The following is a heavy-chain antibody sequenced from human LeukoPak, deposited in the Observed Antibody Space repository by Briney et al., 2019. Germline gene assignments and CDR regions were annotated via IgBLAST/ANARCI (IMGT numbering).Heavy chain of an antibody. V-gene: IGHV1-2*02. D-gene: IGHD2-15*01. CDR3: ARETSRYCSGGSCYASAFDI. CDR2: INPNSGGT. Sequence: ASVKVSCKASGYTFTGYYMHWVRQAPGQGLEWMGWINPNSGGTNYAQKFQGRVTMTRDTYISTAYMELSRLRSDDTAVYYCARETSRYCSGGSCYASAFDIWGQGTMVTVSS. J-gene: IGHJ3*02. CDR1: GYTFTGYY.